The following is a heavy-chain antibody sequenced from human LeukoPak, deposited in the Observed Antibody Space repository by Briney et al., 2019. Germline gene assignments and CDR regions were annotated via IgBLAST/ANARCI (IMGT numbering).Heavy chain of an antibody. CDR2: ISGSGDGT. J-gene: IGHJ4*02. CDR3: AKDRNYYGSGSYYAY. V-gene: IGHV3-23*01. CDR1: GFTFSSYA. Sequence: GGSLRLSCAASGFTFSSYAMRWVRLAPGKGLEWVSGISGSGDGTYFADSVKGRFTISRDNSKNTVYLQMNSLRAEDAAVYYCAKDRNYYGSGSYYAYRGQGTLVTVSS. D-gene: IGHD3-10*01.